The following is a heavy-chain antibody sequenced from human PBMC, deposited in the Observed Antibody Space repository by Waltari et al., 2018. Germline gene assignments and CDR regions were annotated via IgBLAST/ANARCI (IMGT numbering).Heavy chain of an antibody. J-gene: IGHJ6*02. Sequence: QVQLVQSGAEVKKPGASVKVSCKASGYTLTSYYMHWVRQAPGQGLEWMGIINPSGGSTSYAQKFQGRVTMTRDTSTSTVYMELSSLRSEDTAVYYCARDQATDYGMDVWGQGTTVTVSS. V-gene: IGHV1-46*03. CDR3: ARDQATDYGMDV. CDR1: GYTLTSYY. CDR2: INPSGGST. D-gene: IGHD5-12*01.